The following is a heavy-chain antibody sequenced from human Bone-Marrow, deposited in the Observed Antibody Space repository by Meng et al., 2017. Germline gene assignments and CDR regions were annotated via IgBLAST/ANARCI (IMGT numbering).Heavy chain of an antibody. CDR1: GYNFPDYY. CDR3: ARWLAAAGAPLGYYYYGMDV. Sequence: ASVKVSCKPSGYNFPDYYIHWVRQATGQGLEWMGWMNPNSGNTGYAQKFQGRVTITRNTSISTAYMELSSLRSEDTAVYYCARWLAAAGAPLGYYYYGMDVWGQGTTVTVSS. CDR2: MNPNSGNT. J-gene: IGHJ6*02. D-gene: IGHD6-13*01. V-gene: IGHV1-8*03.